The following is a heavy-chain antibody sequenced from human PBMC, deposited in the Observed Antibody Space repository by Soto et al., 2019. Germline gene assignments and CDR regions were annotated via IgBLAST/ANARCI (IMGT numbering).Heavy chain of an antibody. Sequence: QVQLVQSGTELKKPGSSVNVSCKASGGTFDSYAITWVRQAPGQGLEWMGGIIPNFKTLKYAQKFQDRVTITAGEPASTASMELSSLASEVRALYYCGRGHGNKGVHFEYWGQGTLVIVSS. CDR2: IIPNFKTL. CDR3: GRGHGNKGVHFEY. V-gene: IGHV1-69*01. J-gene: IGHJ4*02. CDR1: GGTFDSYA.